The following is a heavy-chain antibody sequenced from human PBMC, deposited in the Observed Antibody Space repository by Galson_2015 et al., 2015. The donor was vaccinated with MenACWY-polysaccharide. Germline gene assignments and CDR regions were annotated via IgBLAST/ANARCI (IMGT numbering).Heavy chain of an antibody. Sequence: SENMSLTCAVSGGSISSSNWWGWVRQPPGKGLEWIGEIYHSGITNYTPSLKSRFTISVYMSKNQFSLKLSSVTSADTAVYYCAREEWSSSWDYWGQGTLVTVSS. J-gene: IGHJ4*02. D-gene: IGHD6-13*01. CDR2: IYHSGIT. CDR1: GGSISSSNW. V-gene: IGHV4-4*02. CDR3: AREEWSSSWDY.